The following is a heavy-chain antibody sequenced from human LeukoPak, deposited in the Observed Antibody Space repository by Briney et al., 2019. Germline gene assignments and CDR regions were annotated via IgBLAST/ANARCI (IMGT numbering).Heavy chain of an antibody. V-gene: IGHV1-2*02. J-gene: IGHJ4*02. CDR2: INPNSGGT. CDR3: ARLRREEMAYYFDY. D-gene: IGHD5-24*01. CDR1: GYTFTGYY. Sequence: GASVKVSCKASGYTFTGYYLHWVRQGPGQGLEWMGWINPNSGGTNYAQKFQGRVTITADKSTSTAYMELSSLRSEDTAVYYRARLRREEMAYYFDYWGQGTLVTVSS.